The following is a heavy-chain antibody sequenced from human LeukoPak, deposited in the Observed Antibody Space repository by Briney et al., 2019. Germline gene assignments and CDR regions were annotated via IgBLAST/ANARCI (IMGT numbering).Heavy chain of an antibody. V-gene: IGHV4-34*01. D-gene: IGHD2-8*01. Sequence: GSLRLSCAASGFTFSSYAMSWVRQPPGKGLEWIGEINHSGSTNYNPSLKSRVTISVDTSKNQFSLKLSSVTAADTAVYYCARVQMVYARGVDYWGQGTLVTVSS. CDR3: ARVQMVYARGVDY. CDR1: GFTFSSYA. CDR2: INHSGST. J-gene: IGHJ4*02.